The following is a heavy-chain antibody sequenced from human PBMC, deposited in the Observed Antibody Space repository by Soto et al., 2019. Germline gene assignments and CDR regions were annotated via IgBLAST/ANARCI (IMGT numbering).Heavy chain of an antibody. D-gene: IGHD3-16*02. CDR3: ARYVYDYVWGSDRCAFDI. V-gene: IGHV1-69*06. J-gene: IGHJ3*02. Sequence: SVKVSCKASGGTFSSYAISWVRQAPGQGLEWMGGIIPIFGTANYAQKFQGSVTITADKSTSTAYMELSSLRSEDTAVYYCARYVYDYVWGSDRCAFDIWGQGTMVTVSS. CDR2: IIPIFGTA. CDR1: GGTFSSYA.